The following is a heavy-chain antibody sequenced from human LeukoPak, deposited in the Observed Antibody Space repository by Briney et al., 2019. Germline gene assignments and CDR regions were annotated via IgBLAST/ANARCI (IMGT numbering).Heavy chain of an antibody. CDR2: IIPIFGTA. V-gene: IGHV1-69*05. J-gene: IGHJ4*02. Sequence: SVKVSCKASGGTFGSYAISWVRQAPGQGLEWMGRIIPIFGTANYAQKFQGRVTITTDESTSTAYMELSSLRSEDTAVYYCAREEVTTPHYFDYWGQGTLVTVSS. CDR3: AREEVTTPHYFDY. D-gene: IGHD4-17*01. CDR1: GGTFGSYA.